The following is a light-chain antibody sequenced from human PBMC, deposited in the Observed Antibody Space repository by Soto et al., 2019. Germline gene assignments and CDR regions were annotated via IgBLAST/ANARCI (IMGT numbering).Light chain of an antibody. Sequence: DIQMTQSPSTLSASVGDRVIITCRASQSISTWLAWYQLKPGEGPKLLIYSASTLQSGVPSRFSGSGSGTEFTLTISGLQPDDFATYYCQQYDGNFGGGTRVEIK. CDR1: QSISTW. CDR2: SAS. V-gene: IGKV1-5*01. J-gene: IGKJ4*01. CDR3: QQYDGN.